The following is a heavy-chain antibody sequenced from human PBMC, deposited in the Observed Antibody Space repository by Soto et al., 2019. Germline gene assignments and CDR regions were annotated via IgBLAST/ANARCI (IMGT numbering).Heavy chain of an antibody. Sequence: GASVKVSCKASGYTFTSYAMHWGRQAPGQRLEWMGWINAGNGNTKYSQKFQGRVTITRDTSASTAYMELSSLRSEDTAVYYCARGYVVPAAIFSGGMDVWRQGTTVTVSS. D-gene: IGHD2-2*01. CDR3: ARGYVVPAAIFSGGMDV. J-gene: IGHJ6*02. V-gene: IGHV1-3*01. CDR2: INAGNGNT. CDR1: GYTFTSYA.